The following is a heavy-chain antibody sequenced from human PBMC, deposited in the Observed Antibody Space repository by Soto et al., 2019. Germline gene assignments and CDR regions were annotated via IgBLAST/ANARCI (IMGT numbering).Heavy chain of an antibody. Sequence: SETLSLTCTVSGGSISSGGYYWSWIRQPPGKGLESIGYIYYSGSTNYNPSLKSRVTISVDTSKNQFSLKLSSVTAADTAVYYCARFNSGWYPLHSFDYWSQGNLVTFSS. D-gene: IGHD6-19*01. CDR2: IYYSGST. CDR3: ARFNSGWYPLHSFDY. V-gene: IGHV4-61*08. CDR1: GGSISSGGYY. J-gene: IGHJ4*02.